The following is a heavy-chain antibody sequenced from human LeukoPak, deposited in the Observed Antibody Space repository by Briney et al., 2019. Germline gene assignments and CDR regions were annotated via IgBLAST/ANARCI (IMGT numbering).Heavy chain of an antibody. J-gene: IGHJ4*02. CDR2: INPDSGGT. D-gene: IGHD2-15*01. CDR1: GYIFTGYY. CDR3: ARGEDCGGGSCVKY. V-gene: IGHV1-2*06. Sequence: ASAKVSCKASGYIFTGYYMYWVRQAPGQGLEWMGRINPDSGGTEYAQKLQGRITMTRDTSISTAYMELSRLGSDDTAVYYCARGEDCGGGSCVKYWGQGTPVTVSS.